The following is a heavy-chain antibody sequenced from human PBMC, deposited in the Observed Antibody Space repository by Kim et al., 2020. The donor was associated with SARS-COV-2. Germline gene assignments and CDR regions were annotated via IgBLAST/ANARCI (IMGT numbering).Heavy chain of an antibody. Sequence: SVKGRFTISRDNAKNTLYLQMNSLRAEDTAVYYCARVPAAGYYYYGMDVWGQGTTVTVSS. CDR3: ARVPAAGYYYYGMDV. D-gene: IGHD2-2*01. V-gene: IGHV3-74*01. J-gene: IGHJ6*02.